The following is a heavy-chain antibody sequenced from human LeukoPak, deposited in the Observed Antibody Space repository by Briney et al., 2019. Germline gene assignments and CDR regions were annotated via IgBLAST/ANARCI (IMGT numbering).Heavy chain of an antibody. J-gene: IGHJ4*02. CDR1: GGSFSGYY. V-gene: IGHV4-34*01. CDR2: INHSGST. Sequence: PSETLSLTCAVYGGSFSGYYWSWIRQPPGKGLEWIGEINHSGSTNYNPSLKSRVTMSVDTSKNQFSLKLSSVTAADTAVYYCARSSGYYVIDYWGQGTLVTVSS. CDR3: ARSSGYYVIDY. D-gene: IGHD3-22*01.